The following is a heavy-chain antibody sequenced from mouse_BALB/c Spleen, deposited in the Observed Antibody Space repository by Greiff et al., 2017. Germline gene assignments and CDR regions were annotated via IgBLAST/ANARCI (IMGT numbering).Heavy chain of an antibody. J-gene: IGHJ4*01. Sequence: QGQLQQSGPELVKPGASVKISCKASGYTFTSYDINWVKQRPGQGLEWIGWIYPGDGSTKYNEKFKGKATLTADKSSSTAYMQLSSLTSEDSAVYFCARSMITTAMDYWGQGTSVTVSS. D-gene: IGHD2-4*01. CDR1: GYTFTSYD. V-gene: IGHV1S56*01. CDR3: ARSMITTAMDY. CDR2: IYPGDGST.